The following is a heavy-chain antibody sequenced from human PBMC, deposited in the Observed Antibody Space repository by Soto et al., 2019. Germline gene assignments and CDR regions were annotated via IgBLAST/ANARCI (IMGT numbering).Heavy chain of an antibody. V-gene: IGHV4-30-2*01. CDR2: IYHSGST. J-gene: IGHJ4*02. D-gene: IGHD3-10*01. CDR3: ARGQLWFGELDY. CDR1: GDSISSGGYS. Sequence: SETLSLTCAVSGDSISSGGYSWSWIRQPPGKGLEWIGYIYHSGSTYYNPSLKSRVTISVDRSKNQFSLKLSSVTAADTAVYYCARGQLWFGELDYWGQGTLVTVSS.